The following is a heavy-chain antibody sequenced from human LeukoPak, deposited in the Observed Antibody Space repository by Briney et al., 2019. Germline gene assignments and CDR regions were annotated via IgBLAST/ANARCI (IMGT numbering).Heavy chain of an antibody. CDR2: INPSGGRT. CDR1: GYSFTGYY. CDR3: AREPYYNYYMDV. Sequence: ASVNVSCKASGYSFTGYYTHWVRQAPGQGLEWMAMINPSGGRTTYAQKFQGRVIVTRDMSMSTVYMELSSLRSEDTAVYFCAREPYYNYYMDVWAKGQRSPSP. J-gene: IGHJ6*03. V-gene: IGHV1-46*01.